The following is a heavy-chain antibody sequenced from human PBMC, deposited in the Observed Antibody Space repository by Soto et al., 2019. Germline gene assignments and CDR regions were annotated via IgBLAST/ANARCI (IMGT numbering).Heavy chain of an antibody. V-gene: IGHV1-3*01. CDR1: GYTFTSYA. D-gene: IGHD2-15*01. CDR3: ARDRARYCSGGSCYLGY. Sequence: QVQLVQSGAEVKKPGASVKVSCKASGYTFTSYAMHWVRQAPGQRLEWMGWINAGNGNTKYSQKFQGRVTITRDTSASTAYMERSSLRAEDTAVYYCARDRARYCSGGSCYLGYWGQGTLVTVSS. CDR2: INAGNGNT. J-gene: IGHJ4*02.